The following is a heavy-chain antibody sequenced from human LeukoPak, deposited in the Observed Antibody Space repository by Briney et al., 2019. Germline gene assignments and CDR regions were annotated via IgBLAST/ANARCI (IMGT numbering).Heavy chain of an antibody. V-gene: IGHV1-46*01. CDR3: ARDNSVGDNAWWFDP. CDR2: VNPTGGST. Sequence: ASVKVSCKASGYTFTGYYMHWVRQAPGQGLEWMGLVNPTGGSTGYAQKFQGRVTMTRDMSTSTDYMELSSLRSEDTAIYYCARDNSVGDNAWWFDPWGQGTLVTVSS. D-gene: IGHD1-26*01. CDR1: GYTFTGYY. J-gene: IGHJ5*02.